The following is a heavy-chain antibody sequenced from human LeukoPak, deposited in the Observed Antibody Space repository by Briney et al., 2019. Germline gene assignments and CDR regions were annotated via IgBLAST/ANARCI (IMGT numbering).Heavy chain of an antibody. V-gene: IGHV3-74*01. J-gene: IGHJ4*02. Sequence: GGSLRLSCAASGFTFSSHLMHWVRQAPGKGLVWVSRINGDGSSTTYADSVKGRFTISRDNAKNTLYLQMNSLRDEDTAVYYCVYSGNYRFDYWGQGTLVTVSS. CDR1: GFTFSSHL. CDR3: VYSGNYRFDY. CDR2: INGDGSST. D-gene: IGHD1-26*01.